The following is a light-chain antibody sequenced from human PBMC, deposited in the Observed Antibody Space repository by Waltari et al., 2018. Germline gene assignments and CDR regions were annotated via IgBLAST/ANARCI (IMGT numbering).Light chain of an antibody. CDR1: SSDVGGYNY. CDR2: DVN. V-gene: IGLV2-11*01. Sequence: QSALTQPRSVSGSPGQSVTISCTGTSSDVGGYNYVSWYQQHPGKAPKFMIYDVNKRPSGVPDRFSGSKSGNTASLTISGLQAEDEADYDCCSYAGSYTFVFGGGTKLTVL. CDR3: CSYAGSYTFV. J-gene: IGLJ2*01.